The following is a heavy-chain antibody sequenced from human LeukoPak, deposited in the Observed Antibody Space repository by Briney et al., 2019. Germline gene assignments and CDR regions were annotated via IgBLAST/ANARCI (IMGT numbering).Heavy chain of an antibody. V-gene: IGHV4-59*01. CDR1: GGSISSYY. CDR3: ARDPWADFARSRPFHY. Sequence: SETLSLTCTVSGGSISSYYWSWIRQPPGKGLEWIGYIHYSGGTNSNPSLKSRVAISIDTSKNQFSLRLSPVTAADTAVYYCARDPWADFARSRPFHYWGQGTLFTVSS. D-gene: IGHD3/OR15-3a*01. CDR2: IHYSGGT. J-gene: IGHJ4*02.